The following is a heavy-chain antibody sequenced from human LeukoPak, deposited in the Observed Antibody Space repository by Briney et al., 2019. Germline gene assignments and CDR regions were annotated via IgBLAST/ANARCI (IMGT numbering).Heavy chain of an antibody. D-gene: IGHD2-21*02. CDR3: ARLSFCADYCHNAFDI. Sequence: SETLSLTCTVSGGSISGSNYYWGWIRQSPGKGLEWIGNIYYSGSTYYNPSLKSRVTISVDTSKTQFSLKLSSVAAADTAVFYCARLSFCADYCHNAFDIWGQGTMVTVSS. CDR1: GGSISGSNYY. J-gene: IGHJ3*02. V-gene: IGHV4-39*01. CDR2: IYYSGST.